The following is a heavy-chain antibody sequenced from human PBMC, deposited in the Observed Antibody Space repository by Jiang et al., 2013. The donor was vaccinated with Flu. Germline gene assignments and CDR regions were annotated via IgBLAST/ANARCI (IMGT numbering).Heavy chain of an antibody. CDR2: ITPLFPTP. Sequence: GAEVKKPGSSVKVSCKAAGGTFSSSALNWVRQTPGQGLEWMGGITPLFPTPNYAQNFVDRLTITADESTGTVYMELSGLRSEDTAVYYCARIKRPDSGRYYFDSWGQGSVVTVSS. J-gene: IGHJ4*02. CDR1: GGTFSSSA. CDR3: ARIKRPDSGRYYFDS. D-gene: IGHD4-17*01. V-gene: IGHV1-69*19.